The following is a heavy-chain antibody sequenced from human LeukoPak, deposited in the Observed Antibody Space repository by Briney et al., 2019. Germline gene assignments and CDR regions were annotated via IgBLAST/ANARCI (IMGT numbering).Heavy chain of an antibody. Sequence: ASVKVSCKASVYTFTICGMGWVRQAPGQGLEWMGYISPYNGNADYAQNFQGRVSMTTDISTTTAYMELRSLTSDDTAVYYCAREESQALDHWGQGTLVTVSS. V-gene: IGHV1-18*01. J-gene: IGHJ4*02. D-gene: IGHD5-24*01. CDR1: VYTFTICG. CDR3: AREESQALDH. CDR2: ISPYNGNA.